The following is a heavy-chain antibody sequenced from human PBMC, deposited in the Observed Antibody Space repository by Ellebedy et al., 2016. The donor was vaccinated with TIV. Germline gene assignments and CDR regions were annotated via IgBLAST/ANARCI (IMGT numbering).Heavy chain of an antibody. J-gene: IGHJ4*02. Sequence: ASVKVSCKGSGYSFTSYWIGWVRQMPGKGLEWMGIIYPGDSDTRYSPSFQGQVTISADKSISTAYLQWSSLKASDTAMYYCARRVVRGVLYYFDYWGQGTLVTVSS. V-gene: IGHV5-51*01. CDR3: ARRVVRGVLYYFDY. CDR1: GYSFTSYW. D-gene: IGHD3-10*01. CDR2: IYPGDSDT.